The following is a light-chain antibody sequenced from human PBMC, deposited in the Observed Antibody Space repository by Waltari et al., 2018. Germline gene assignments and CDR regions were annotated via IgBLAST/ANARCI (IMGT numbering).Light chain of an antibody. Sequence: DVVMTQSPLALPVPLGQPASITCTSSQSLVHSDGNTHFNWFQQRPGQAPRRLICRVSNRDSGVPDRFSGSGSGTDFTLKISRVEAEDIGVYYCMQGTHWPYTFGQGTKLDIK. CDR1: QSLVHSDGNTH. V-gene: IGKV2-30*02. CDR2: RVS. CDR3: MQGTHWPYT. J-gene: IGKJ2*01.